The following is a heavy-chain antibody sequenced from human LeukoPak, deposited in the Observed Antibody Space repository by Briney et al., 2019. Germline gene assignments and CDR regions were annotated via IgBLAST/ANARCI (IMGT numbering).Heavy chain of an antibody. CDR2: IRPDGGDT. Sequence: GGSLRLSCAASGFTFSHYWMAWVRQSPEKGLEWLANIRPDGGDTAYVDSVKGRFTIDRDNARNSVYLQMNSLRVEETAVYYCARRSSVIAGYYYMDVWGKGTTVTVSS. D-gene: IGHD3-10*01. J-gene: IGHJ6*03. V-gene: IGHV3-7*01. CDR3: ARRSSVIAGYYYMDV. CDR1: GFTFSHYW.